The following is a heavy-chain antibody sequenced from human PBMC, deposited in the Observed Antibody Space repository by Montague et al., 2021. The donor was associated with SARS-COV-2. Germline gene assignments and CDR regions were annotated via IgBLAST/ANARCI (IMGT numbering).Heavy chain of an antibody. CDR1: GRSFSDYH. CDR2: INYGGNT. Sequence: SETLSLTCAVYGRSFSDYHWTWIRQSPGGGLEWIGQINYGGNTKYNPSLRSRVTISIDTSKDQFSLKLTSVTAADTAVYFCAGGASGYWGQGTLVTVSS. V-gene: IGHV4-34*01. D-gene: IGHD1-1*01. J-gene: IGHJ4*02. CDR3: AGGASGY.